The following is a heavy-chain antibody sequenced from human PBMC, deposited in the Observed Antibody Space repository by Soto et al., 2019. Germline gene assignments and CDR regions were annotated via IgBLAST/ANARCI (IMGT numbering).Heavy chain of an antibody. CDR3: GRVGCPNGHCSSLDY. Sequence: QVHLQQWGAGLLKPSETLSLTCAVYGGSFSPHYWSWIRQPPGKGLEWIGEINNVGSTNYNMSLKSRVTISMDAPKHQVSLRVTSVTAADTAVYYCGRVGCPNGHCSSLDYWGQGTLVTVSS. J-gene: IGHJ4*02. CDR2: INNVGST. V-gene: IGHV4-34*01. D-gene: IGHD2-21*02. CDR1: GGSFSPHY.